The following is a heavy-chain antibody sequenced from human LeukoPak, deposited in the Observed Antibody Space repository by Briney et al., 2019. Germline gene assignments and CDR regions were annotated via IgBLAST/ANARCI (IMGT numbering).Heavy chain of an antibody. CDR3: AALGGSIY. CDR1: GFAFGSYD. CDR2: MGTAGDT. Sequence: GGSLRPSCAASGFAFGSYDVHWVGQDTGRGLEWVSAMGTAGDTYYAGSVKGRFTISREDAKNSFYLQMNSLRAGDTAVYYCAALGGSIYWGQGTVVTVSS. V-gene: IGHV3-13*01. J-gene: IGHJ4*02. D-gene: IGHD1-26*01.